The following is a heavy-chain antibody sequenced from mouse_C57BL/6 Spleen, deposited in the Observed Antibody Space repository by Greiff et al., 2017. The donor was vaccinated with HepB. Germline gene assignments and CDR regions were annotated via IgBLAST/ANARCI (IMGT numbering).Heavy chain of an antibody. CDR2: INPGSGGT. CDR1: GYAFTNYL. CDR3: ARLDYDGSSYGAMDY. J-gene: IGHJ4*01. V-gene: IGHV1-54*01. Sequence: VQLQQSGAELVRPGTSVKVSCKASGYAFTNYLIEWVKQRPGQGLEWIGVINPGSGGTNYNEKFKGKATLTADKSSSTAYMQLSSLTSEDSAVYFCARLDYDGSSYGAMDYWGQGTSVTVSS. D-gene: IGHD1-1*01.